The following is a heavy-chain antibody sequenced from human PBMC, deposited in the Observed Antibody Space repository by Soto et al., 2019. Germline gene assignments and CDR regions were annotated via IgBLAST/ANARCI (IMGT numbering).Heavy chain of an antibody. CDR3: ARDAPRCGGGNCVDY. V-gene: IGHV3-48*02. J-gene: IGHJ4*02. CDR2: ISSSSSTI. Sequence: EVQVVESGGGLVQPGGSLRLSCAASGFTFSSYSMNWVRQAPGKGLQWVSYISSSSSTIYYADSVRGRFTISRDNAQNSMYLQMNSLRDEDTAVYYCARDAPRCGGGNCVDYWGQGTLVTVSS. D-gene: IGHD2-15*01. CDR1: GFTFSSYS.